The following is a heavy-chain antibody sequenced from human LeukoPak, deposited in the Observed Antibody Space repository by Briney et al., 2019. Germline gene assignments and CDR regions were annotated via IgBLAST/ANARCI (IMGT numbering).Heavy chain of an antibody. J-gene: IGHJ4*02. CDR1: GYTFTSYY. CDR2: INPSGGST. CDR3: ARVVFGGYCSGGSCYTPGDY. Sequence: ASVKVSCKASGYTFTSYYMHWVRQAPGQGLEWMGIINPSGGSTSYAQKFQGRVTMTRDTSTSTVYMELSSLRSEDTAVYYCARVVFGGYCSGGSCYTPGDYWGQGTLVTVSS. D-gene: IGHD2-15*01. V-gene: IGHV1-46*01.